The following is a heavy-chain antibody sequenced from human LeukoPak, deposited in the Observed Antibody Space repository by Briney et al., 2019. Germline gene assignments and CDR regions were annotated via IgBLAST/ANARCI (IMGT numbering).Heavy chain of an antibody. D-gene: IGHD3-10*01. CDR3: AKGPYGPGAFDT. CDR1: GFTFSSSV. CDR2: IGGSRGTT. Sequence: GGSLRLSCAASGFTFSSSVMSWVRRAPGKGLEWVSDIGGSRGTTNYADSVKGRFTISRDNSKNTLYLQMNSLRAEDTAVYYCAKGPYGPGAFDTWGQGTMVTVSS. V-gene: IGHV3-23*01. J-gene: IGHJ3*02.